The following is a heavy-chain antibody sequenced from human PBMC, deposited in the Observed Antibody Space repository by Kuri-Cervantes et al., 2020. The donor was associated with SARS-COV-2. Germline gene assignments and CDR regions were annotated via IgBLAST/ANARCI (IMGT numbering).Heavy chain of an antibody. Sequence: ASVKVSCKSSGYSFTNYGINWVRQAPGQGLEWMGWISAYNGNTIYAQKLQGRVTMTTDTSTSTAYMDLRSLRSDDTAVYYCARDFNDFWSGYVTFDPWGQGTLVTVSS. J-gene: IGHJ5*02. D-gene: IGHD3-3*01. V-gene: IGHV1-18*04. CDR3: ARDFNDFWSGYVTFDP. CDR1: GYSFTNYG. CDR2: ISAYNGNT.